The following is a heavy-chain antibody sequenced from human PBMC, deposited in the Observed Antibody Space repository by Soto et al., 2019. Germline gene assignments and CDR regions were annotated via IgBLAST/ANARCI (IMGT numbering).Heavy chain of an antibody. J-gene: IGHJ4*02. V-gene: IGHV3-48*02. D-gene: IGHD1-26*01. CDR3: ARVPPIVGGLDY. CDR1: GVNFSSYG. Sequence: GGSLRLSSTASGVNFSSYGMNWVRQAPGKGLEWVSYISSSSSTIYYADSVKGRFTISRDNAKNSLYLQMNSLRDEDTAVYYCARVPPIVGGLDYWGQGTLVTVSS. CDR2: ISSSSSTI.